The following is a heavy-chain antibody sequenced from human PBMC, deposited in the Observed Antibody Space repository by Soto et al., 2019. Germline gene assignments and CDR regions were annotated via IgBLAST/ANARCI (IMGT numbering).Heavy chain of an antibody. CDR1: GYTFTSYG. V-gene: IGHV1-18*01. D-gene: IGHD3-16*02. Sequence: QVQLVQSGAEVKKPGASVKVSCKASGYTFTSYGISWVRQAPGQGLEWMGWISAYNGNTNYAQKLQGRVTMTTDTSTRTAYLEMRSLRSDDKAVYYCARDYRRDDYIWGSYRYTSFDYWGQGTLVTVSS. CDR3: ARDYRRDDYIWGSYRYTSFDY. CDR2: ISAYNGNT. J-gene: IGHJ4*02.